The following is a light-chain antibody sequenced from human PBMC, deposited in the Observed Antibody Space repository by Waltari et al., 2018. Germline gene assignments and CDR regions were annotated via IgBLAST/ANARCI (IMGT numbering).Light chain of an antibody. CDR1: QTIRNY. V-gene: IGKV1-39*01. J-gene: IGKJ1*01. CDR2: TTS. CDR3: QQSYSSPRT. Sequence: DIQMTQSPSPLSASVGDRVTITCRASQTIRNYLNWYQQKPGKAPKLLIYTTSTLQSGVPTRFSGSGSGTDFTLTISSLQPEDFATYYCQQSYSSPRTFGQGTKVEIK.